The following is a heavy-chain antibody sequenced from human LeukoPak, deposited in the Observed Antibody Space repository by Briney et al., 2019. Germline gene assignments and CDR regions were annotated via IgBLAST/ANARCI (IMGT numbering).Heavy chain of an antibody. CDR1: GFTFSTFP. Sequence: GTSLRLSCEASGFTFSTFPMHWVRQTPDKGLEWVAVISDDGRDVYYADSVKGRFTISRDNSKNTLYLQMHSVSHEDTAVVYCARVGRVSIYPSYMDVWGKGTTVTVSS. D-gene: IGHD6-6*01. CDR2: ISDDGRDV. J-gene: IGHJ6*03. CDR3: ARVGRVSIYPSYMDV. V-gene: IGHV3-30*04.